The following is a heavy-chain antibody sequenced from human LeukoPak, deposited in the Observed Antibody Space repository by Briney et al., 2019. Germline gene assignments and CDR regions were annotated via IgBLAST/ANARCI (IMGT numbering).Heavy chain of an antibody. D-gene: IGHD6-6*01. V-gene: IGHV3-48*01. CDR1: GFTFSSYS. J-gene: IGHJ4*02. Sequence: GGSLRLSCAASGFTFSSYSMNWVRQAPGKGLEWVSYISSSSSTIYYADSVKGRFTISRDNAKNSLYLQMNSLRAEDTAVYYCAKDGWRYSSSDPAHFDYWGQGTLVTVSS. CDR3: AKDGWRYSSSDPAHFDY. CDR2: ISSSSSTI.